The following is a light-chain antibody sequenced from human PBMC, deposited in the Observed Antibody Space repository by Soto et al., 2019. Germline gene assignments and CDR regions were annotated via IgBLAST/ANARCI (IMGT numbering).Light chain of an antibody. CDR1: QSVSSY. CDR3: QQYEDSPVT. CDR2: DAS. Sequence: EIVMTQSPGTLSLSAGERATLSCRASQSVSSYLAWYQQKPGQAPRLLISDASDRATGIPDRFSGGGSGTDFTLTISRLAPEDFAVYYCQQYEDSPVTFGQGTKVDI. J-gene: IGKJ1*01. V-gene: IGKV3-20*01.